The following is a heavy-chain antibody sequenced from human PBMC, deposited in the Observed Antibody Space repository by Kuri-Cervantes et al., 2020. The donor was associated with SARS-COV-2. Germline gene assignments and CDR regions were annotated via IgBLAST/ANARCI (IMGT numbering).Heavy chain of an antibody. CDR1: GYSISSGYY. D-gene: IGHD6-13*01. J-gene: IGHJ4*02. V-gene: IGHV4-38-2*01. CDR2: IYHSGST. CDR3: ARVGRAGPFDY. Sequence: SQTLSLTCAVSGYSISSGYYWGWIRQLPGKGLEWIGSIYHSGSTYYNPSLKSRVTISVDTSKNQFSLKLSSVTAADTAVYYCARVGRAGPFDYWGQGTLVTVSS.